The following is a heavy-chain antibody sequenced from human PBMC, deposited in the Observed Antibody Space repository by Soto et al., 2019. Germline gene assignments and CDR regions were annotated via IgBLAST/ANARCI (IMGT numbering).Heavy chain of an antibody. J-gene: IGHJ3*02. CDR1: GYTFTSYD. V-gene: IGHV1-8*01. Sequence: ASVKVSCKASGYTFTSYDINWVRQATGQGLEWMGWMNPNSGNTGYAQKFQGRVTMTRNTSISTAYMELSSLRSEDTAVYYCARNLPLYYDYIWGSYRQDAFDIWGQGTMVT. CDR2: MNPNSGNT. D-gene: IGHD3-16*02. CDR3: ARNLPLYYDYIWGSYRQDAFDI.